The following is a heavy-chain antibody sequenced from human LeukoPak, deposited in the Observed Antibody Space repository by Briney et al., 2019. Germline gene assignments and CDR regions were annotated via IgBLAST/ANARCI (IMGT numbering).Heavy chain of an antibody. J-gene: IGHJ6*03. CDR3: ARSPLTIFGVVIQYYYYMDV. Sequence: SEPLSLTCTLSGGSISSYYGSWIRQPPGKGLEWIGYIYYSGSTNYNPSLKSRVTISVDTSKNQFSLKLSSVTAEDTAVYYCARSPLTIFGVVIQYYYYMDVWGKGTTVTVSS. V-gene: IGHV4-59*01. CDR2: IYYSGST. CDR1: GGSISSYY. D-gene: IGHD3-3*01.